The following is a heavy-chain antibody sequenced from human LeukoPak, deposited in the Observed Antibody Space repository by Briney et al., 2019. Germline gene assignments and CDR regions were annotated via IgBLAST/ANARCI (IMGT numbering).Heavy chain of an antibody. CDR2: INHSGST. J-gene: IGHJ6*02. Sequence: PGGSLRLSCAASGFTFSSYAMSWIRQPPGKGLEWIGEINHSGSTNYNPSLKSRVTISVDTSKNQFSLKLSSVTAADTAVYYCARGIVVVPARHYYYYGMDVWGQGTTVTVSS. CDR1: GFTFSSYA. D-gene: IGHD2-2*01. V-gene: IGHV4-34*01. CDR3: ARGIVVVPARHYYYYGMDV.